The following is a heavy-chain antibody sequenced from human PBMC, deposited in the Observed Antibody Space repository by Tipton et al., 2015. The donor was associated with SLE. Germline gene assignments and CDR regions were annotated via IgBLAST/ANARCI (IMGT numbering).Heavy chain of an antibody. CDR3: ARTSGNFPFDY. D-gene: IGHD1-26*01. CDR2: IYHRGST. Sequence: TLSLTCNVSGGTVSSGGYYWSWIRQHPGKGLEWIGYIYHRGSTYYNPSLKSRVTISVDTSKNQFSLTLSSVTAADTAVYFCARTSGNFPFDYWGRGNLVTVSS. V-gene: IGHV4-31*03. J-gene: IGHJ4*02. CDR1: GGTVSSGGYY.